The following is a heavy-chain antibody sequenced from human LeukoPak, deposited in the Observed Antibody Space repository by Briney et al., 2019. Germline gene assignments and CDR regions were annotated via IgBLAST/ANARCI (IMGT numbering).Heavy chain of an antibody. CDR1: GGSFSGYY. CDR3: ARGKSGDYVYFDY. D-gene: IGHD4-17*01. Sequence: SETLSLTCAVYGGSFSGYYWSWIRQPPGKGLEWIGEINHSGSTNYNPSLKNRVTISVDTSKNQFSLKLSSVTAADTAVYYCARGKSGDYVYFDYWGQGTLVTVSS. V-gene: IGHV4-34*01. J-gene: IGHJ4*02. CDR2: INHSGST.